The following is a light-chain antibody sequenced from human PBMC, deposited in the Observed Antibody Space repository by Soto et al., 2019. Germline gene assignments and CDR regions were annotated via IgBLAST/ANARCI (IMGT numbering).Light chain of an antibody. V-gene: IGKV3-15*01. CDR1: QSIATN. Sequence: EIVMTQSPATLSVSPGERATLSCRASQSIATNLAWYQQKPGQPPRLLFYRASTRATGIPARFSGSGSGTEFTLTISSLQSEDFADYYCQQYNNWPPGTFGQGTKVDI. CDR3: QQYNNWPPGT. J-gene: IGKJ1*01. CDR2: RAS.